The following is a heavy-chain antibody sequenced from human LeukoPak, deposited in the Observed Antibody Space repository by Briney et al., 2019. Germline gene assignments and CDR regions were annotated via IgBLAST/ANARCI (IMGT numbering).Heavy chain of an antibody. CDR2: IYYSGST. CDR3: ARHVDGRSWFDP. V-gene: IGHV4-30-4*01. CDR1: GGSISSGDYY. J-gene: IGHJ5*02. D-gene: IGHD5-12*01. Sequence: PSETLSLTCTVSGGSISSGDYYWSWIRQPPGKGLEWIGYIYYSGSTYYNPSLKSRVTISIDTSKNQFSLKLSSVTAADTAVYYCARHVDGRSWFDPWGQGTLVTVSS.